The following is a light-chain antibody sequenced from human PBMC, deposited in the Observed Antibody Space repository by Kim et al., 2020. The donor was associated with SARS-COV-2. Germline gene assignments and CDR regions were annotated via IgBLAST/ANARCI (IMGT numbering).Light chain of an antibody. CDR2: DDN. CDR3: QSYDSNNNWV. V-gene: IGLV6-57*01. J-gene: IGLJ3*02. CDR1: SCNIRSNY. Sequence: NFMLTQPHSVSAAPGKTVTISCTRSSCNIRSNYVQWYQQRPGSSPTSVMYDDNQRPSGVPDRFSGSIDTSSNSASLTISGLKTEDEADYYCQSYDSNNNWVFGGGTQLTVL.